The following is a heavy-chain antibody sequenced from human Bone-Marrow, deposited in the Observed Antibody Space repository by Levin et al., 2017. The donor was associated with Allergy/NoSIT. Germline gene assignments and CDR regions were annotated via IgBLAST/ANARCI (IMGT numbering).Heavy chain of an antibody. D-gene: IGHD3-16*01. J-gene: IGHJ4*02. V-gene: IGHV3-15*01. CDR2: LKSKTDGGTA. CDR3: TTDFRYRYAYTSLWLQSH. Sequence: GGSLRLSCAVSGFTFSNAWMNWVRQAPGKGLEWVGRLKSKTDGGTADYAAPVKGRFTISRDDSKSKLFLHMNSLTTEDTAVYYCTTDFRYRYAYTSLWLQSHWGQGTLVTVSS. CDR1: GFTFSNAW.